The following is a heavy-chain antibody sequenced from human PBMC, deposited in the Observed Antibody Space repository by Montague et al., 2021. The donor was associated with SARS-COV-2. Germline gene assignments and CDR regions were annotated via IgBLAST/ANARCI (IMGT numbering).Heavy chain of an antibody. V-gene: IGHV4-59*01. CDR1: GGSISTYY. CDR2: IYYSGST. CDR3: ASPGGYCTGGSCYYVY. J-gene: IGHJ4*02. D-gene: IGHD2-15*01. Sequence: SETLSLTCSVSGGSISTYYWSWIRQPPGKGLEWIGYIYYSGSTNYNPSLKSRVTISIETSKNPFSLELSSVTAADMAVYYCASPGGYCTGGSCYYVYWGQGSLVTVTS.